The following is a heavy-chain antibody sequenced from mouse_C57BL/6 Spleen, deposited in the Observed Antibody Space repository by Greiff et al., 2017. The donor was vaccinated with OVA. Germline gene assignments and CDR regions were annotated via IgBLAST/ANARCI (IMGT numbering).Heavy chain of an antibody. CDR2: IDPSDSET. CDR3: ARRLDYYAMDY. D-gene: IGHD1-2*01. V-gene: IGHV1-52*01. CDR1: GYTFTSYW. J-gene: IGHJ4*01. Sequence: VKLQQPGAELVRPGSSVKLSCKASGYTFTSYWMHWVKQRPIQGLEWIGNIDPSDSETHYNQKFKDKATLTVDKSSSTAYMQLSSLTSEDSAVYYCARRLDYYAMDYWGQGTSVTVSS.